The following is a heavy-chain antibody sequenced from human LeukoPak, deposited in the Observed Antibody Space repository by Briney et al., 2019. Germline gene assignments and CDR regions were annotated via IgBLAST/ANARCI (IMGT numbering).Heavy chain of an antibody. J-gene: IGHJ2*01. CDR2: ILKSGST. CDR3: ARASPYSSSSRFSRPTFDL. D-gene: IGHD6-6*01. CDR1: GASISSYY. V-gene: IGHV4-59*01. Sequence: SETLSLTCTVSGASISSYYWSWIRQPPGKGLEWIGYILKSGSTKYISSLKSRVTISLDASRNQFSLKLSSVTAADTAVYYCARASPYSSSSRFSRPTFDLWGRGTLVTVSS.